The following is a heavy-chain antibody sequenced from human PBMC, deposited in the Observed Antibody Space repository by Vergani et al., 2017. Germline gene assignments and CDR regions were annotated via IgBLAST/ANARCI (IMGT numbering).Heavy chain of an antibody. CDR2: ISYDGSNK. D-gene: IGHD2-2*01. Sequence: QVQLVESGGGVVQPGRSLRLSCAASGFTFSSYAMHWVRQAPGKGLEGVAVISYDGSNKYYADSVKGRFTISRDNSKNTLYLQMNSLRAEDTAVYYCARGNSYRGWFDPWGQGTLVTVSS. J-gene: IGHJ5*02. CDR1: GFTFSSYA. CDR3: ARGNSYRGWFDP. V-gene: IGHV3-30-3*01.